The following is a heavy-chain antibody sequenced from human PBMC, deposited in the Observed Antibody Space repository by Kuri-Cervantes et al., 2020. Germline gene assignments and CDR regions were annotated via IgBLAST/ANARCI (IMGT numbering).Heavy chain of an antibody. CDR2: ISSSSSDI. CDR1: GVTYSSFS. V-gene: IGHV3-21*01. J-gene: IGHJ4*02. Sequence: LTCAVSGVTYSSFSMNGGRQAPGKGLEWVSAISSSSSDIYYADSVKARFTISRDNAKNSLYLQMNSLRAEDTAVYYCAGVVPSQGSGYSYGTLDYWGQGTLVTVSS. D-gene: IGHD5-18*01. CDR3: AGVVPSQGSGYSYGTLDY.